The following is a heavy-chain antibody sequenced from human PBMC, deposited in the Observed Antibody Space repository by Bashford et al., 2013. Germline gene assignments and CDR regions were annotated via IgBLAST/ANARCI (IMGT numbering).Heavy chain of an antibody. CDR3: ARGSQQLVAFDAFDI. CDR1: GGTFSSYA. Sequence: SVKVSCKASGGTFSSYAISWVRQAPGQGLEWMGGIIPIFGTANYAQKFQGRVTITADESTSTAYMELSSLRSEDTAVYYCARGSQQLVAFDAFDIWGPKGQWSPSPQ. V-gene: IGHV1-69*13. CDR2: IIPIFGTA. J-gene: IGHJ3*02. D-gene: IGHD6-13*01.